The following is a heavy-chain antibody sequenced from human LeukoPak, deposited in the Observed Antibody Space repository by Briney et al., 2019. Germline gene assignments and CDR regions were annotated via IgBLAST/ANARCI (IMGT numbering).Heavy chain of an antibody. CDR3: ARGSHYCSSTSCQIIDY. CDR2: IYHSGST. V-gene: IGHV4-38-2*01. D-gene: IGHD2-2*01. J-gene: IGHJ4*02. Sequence: SETLSLTCAVSGYSISSGYYWGWIRQPPGKGPEWIGSIYHSGSTYYNPSLKSRVTISVDTSKNQFSLKLSSVTAADTAVYYCARGSHYCSSTSCQIIDYWGQGTLVTVSS. CDR1: GYSISSGYY.